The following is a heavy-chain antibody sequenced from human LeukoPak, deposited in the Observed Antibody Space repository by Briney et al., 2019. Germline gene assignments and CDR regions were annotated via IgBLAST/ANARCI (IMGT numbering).Heavy chain of an antibody. D-gene: IGHD4-23*01. V-gene: IGHV3-64*01. CDR3: ARGRGGNLYYFDY. CDR2: ISSNGGST. J-gene: IGHJ4*02. Sequence: AGGSLRLSCAASGFTFSSYAMHWVRQAPGKGLEYVSAISSNGGSTYYANSVKGRFTISRDNSKNTLYLQMGSLRAEDMAVYYCARGRGGNLYYFDYWGQGTLVTVSS. CDR1: GFTFSSYA.